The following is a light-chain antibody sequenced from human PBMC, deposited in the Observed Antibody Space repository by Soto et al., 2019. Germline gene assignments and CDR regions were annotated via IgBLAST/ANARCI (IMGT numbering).Light chain of an antibody. CDR2: GNS. V-gene: IGLV1-40*01. J-gene: IGLJ2*01. CDR3: QSYDSSLRDVV. Sequence: QSVLTQPPSVSGAPGQRVTISCTGSSSNIGAGYDVHWYQQLPGTAPKLLIYGNSNRPSGVPDRFSGSKSGTSASLAITGLQAEDEPDYYCQSYDSSLRDVVFGGGTKLTVL. CDR1: SSNIGAGYD.